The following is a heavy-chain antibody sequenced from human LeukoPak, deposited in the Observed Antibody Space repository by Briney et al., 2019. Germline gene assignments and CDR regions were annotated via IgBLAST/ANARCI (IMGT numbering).Heavy chain of an antibody. CDR1: GFTFSDYY. CDR2: ISSSGSTI. Sequence: PGGSLRLSCAASGFTFSDYYMSWIRQAPGKGLEWVSYISSSGSTIYYADSVKGRFTISRDNAKNSLYLQMNSLRAEDTAVYYCARDLGGIAAAGHTMPLGHDYWGQGTLVTVSS. CDR3: ARDLGGIAAAGHTMPLGHDY. J-gene: IGHJ4*02. V-gene: IGHV3-11*01. D-gene: IGHD6-13*01.